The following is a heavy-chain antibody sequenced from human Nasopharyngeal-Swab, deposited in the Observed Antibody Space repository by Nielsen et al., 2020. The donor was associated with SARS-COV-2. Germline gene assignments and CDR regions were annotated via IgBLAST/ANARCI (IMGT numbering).Heavy chain of an antibody. CDR2: IYSGGST. CDR1: GFTVSSNY. CDR3: ARANSGSYYFDY. V-gene: IGHV3-53*01. J-gene: IGHJ4*02. Sequence: GESLKISCAASGFTVSSNYMSWVRQAPGKGLEWVSVIYSGGSTYYADSVKGRFTISRHNSKNSLYLQMNSLRAEDTAVYYCARANSGSYYFDYWGQGTLVTVSS. D-gene: IGHD1-26*01.